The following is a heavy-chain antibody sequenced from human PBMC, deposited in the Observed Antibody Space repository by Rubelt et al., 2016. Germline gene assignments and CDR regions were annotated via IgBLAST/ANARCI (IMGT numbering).Heavy chain of an antibody. Sequence: QVQLVQSGAEVKEPGASVKVSCKASGYTFTSYGISWVRQAPGQGLEWMGWISAYNGNTNYAQKLQGGVTLHTETATSKDYMELRSLRSDDTAVYYCARGRDSSLGDLEFDYWGQGTLVTVSS. J-gene: IGHJ4*02. CDR1: GYTFTSYG. D-gene: IGHD6-13*01. V-gene: IGHV1-18*01. CDR2: ISAYNGNT. CDR3: ARGRDSSLGDLEFDY.